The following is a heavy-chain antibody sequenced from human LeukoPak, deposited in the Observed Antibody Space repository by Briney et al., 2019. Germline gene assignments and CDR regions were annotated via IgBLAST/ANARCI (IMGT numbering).Heavy chain of an antibody. V-gene: IGHV3-30*04. Sequence: GGPWSLSGEALGSSFIPFEIHGSGQAPGKGWGWVTVIPYVGRNTYYADSVKGRFTISRDNAKNSLYLQMNSLRAEDTAVYYCARDRIVYYGSGSLDYYYYGMDVWGQGTTVTVSS. D-gene: IGHD3-10*01. CDR1: GSSFIPFE. J-gene: IGHJ6*02. CDR3: ARDRIVYYGSGSLDYYYYGMDV. CDR2: IPYVGRNT.